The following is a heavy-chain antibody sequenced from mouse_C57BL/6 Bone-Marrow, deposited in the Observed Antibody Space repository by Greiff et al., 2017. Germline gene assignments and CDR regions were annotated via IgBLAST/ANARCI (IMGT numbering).Heavy chain of an antibody. V-gene: IGHV1-78*01. CDR1: GYTFTDHT. D-gene: IGHD2-4*01. CDR2: IYPRDGST. Sequence: SDAELVKPGASVKISCKVSGYTFTDHTIHWMKQRPEQGLEWIGYIYPRDGSTKYNEKFKGKAKLTANKSSRTAYMKLNSLTSEDSAVYFCARSGDYGSSYWYFDVWGTGTTVTVSS. J-gene: IGHJ1*03. CDR3: ARSGDYGSSYWYFDV.